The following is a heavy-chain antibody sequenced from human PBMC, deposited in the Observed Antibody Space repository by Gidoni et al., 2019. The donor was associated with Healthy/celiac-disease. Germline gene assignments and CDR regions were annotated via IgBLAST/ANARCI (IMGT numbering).Heavy chain of an antibody. CDR3: ARLGAGATKYFDY. V-gene: IGHV4-39*01. Sequence: QLQLQESGPGLVKPSETLSLTCTVSGGSIRSSSYYWGWIRQPPGKGLEWIGSIYYSGSTYYNPSLKSRVTISVDTSKNQFSLKLSSVTAADTAVYYCARLGAGATKYFDYWGQGTLVTISS. CDR2: IYYSGST. D-gene: IGHD1-26*01. J-gene: IGHJ4*02. CDR1: GGSIRSSSYY.